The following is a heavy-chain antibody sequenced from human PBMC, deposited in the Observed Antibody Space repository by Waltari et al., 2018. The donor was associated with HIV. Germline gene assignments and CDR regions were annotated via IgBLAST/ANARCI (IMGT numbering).Heavy chain of an antibody. J-gene: IGHJ4*02. D-gene: IGHD6-13*01. CDR1: GFTFSSYW. CDR3: TRETAAAGTILFDY. CDR2: IKSEGSST. Sequence: EVQLVESGGGLVQPGGSLRLSCAASGFTFSSYWMHWVRQAPGKGLVWVVRIKSEGSSTIYADSVKGRFTTSRDNAKNTLYLQMSSLRAEDAAVYYCTRETAAAGTILFDYWGQGTLVTVSS. V-gene: IGHV3-74*01.